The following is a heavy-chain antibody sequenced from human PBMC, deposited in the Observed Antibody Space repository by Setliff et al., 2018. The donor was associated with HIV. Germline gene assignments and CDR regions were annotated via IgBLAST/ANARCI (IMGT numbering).Heavy chain of an antibody. D-gene: IGHD3-16*01. V-gene: IGHV4-39*02. CDR1: GGSISSTNYF. CDR2: IYYHGST. J-gene: IGHJ4*02. Sequence: PSETLSLTCTVSGGSISSTNYFWGWIRQPPGKGLEWIGTIYYHGSTYYNPSLKSRVTISIDTSKNQFSLQLTSVTAADTAVYYCARDPASTAYYARFDYWGQGTPVTVSS. CDR3: ARDPASTAYYARFDY.